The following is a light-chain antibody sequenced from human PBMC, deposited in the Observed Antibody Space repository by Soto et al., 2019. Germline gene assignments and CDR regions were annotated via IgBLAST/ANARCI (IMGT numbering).Light chain of an antibody. Sequence: EIVMTHSPATLSVSPWERATLSWSASQSVSSNLAWYQQKPGQAPRLLIYGASTRATGIPARFSGSGSGTEFTLTISSLQSEDFAVYYCQQYNNWPPSITFGQGTRLEIK. V-gene: IGKV3-15*01. CDR3: QQYNNWPPSIT. J-gene: IGKJ5*01. CDR2: GAS. CDR1: QSVSSN.